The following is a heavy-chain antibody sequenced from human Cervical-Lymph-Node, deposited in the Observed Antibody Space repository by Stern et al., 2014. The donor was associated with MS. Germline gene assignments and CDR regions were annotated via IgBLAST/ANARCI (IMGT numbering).Heavy chain of an antibody. D-gene: IGHD1-26*01. V-gene: IGHV4-39*01. CDR1: GGSITSSSYY. CDR2: VYYTGST. CDR3: VRPDIMGTIWN. J-gene: IGHJ4*02. Sequence: QMQLVQSGPGLVKPSETLSLTCTVSGGSITSSSYYWGWIRQPPGRGLEYIGTVYYTGSTFYDPSLKRRVTISVDTSKNQVALPLTSVTAADTAVYYCVRPDIMGTIWNWGQGTLVTVSS.